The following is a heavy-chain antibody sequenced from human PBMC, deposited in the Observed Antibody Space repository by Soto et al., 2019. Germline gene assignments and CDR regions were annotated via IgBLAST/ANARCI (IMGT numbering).Heavy chain of an antibody. CDR3: ARVVGALGHWFDP. CDR1: GYNFNSYP. V-gene: IGHV1-18*01. D-gene: IGHD1-26*01. Sequence: QVQLVQSGAEVKKPGASVKVSCKASGYNFNSYPISWVRQAPGQGREWMGRISAYNGNTNDAQKLQGRVTMTTDTTRSTAHRELRSMRSDDTDVYHCARVVGALGHWFDPWGQGTLVTVSS. J-gene: IGHJ5*02. CDR2: ISAYNGNT.